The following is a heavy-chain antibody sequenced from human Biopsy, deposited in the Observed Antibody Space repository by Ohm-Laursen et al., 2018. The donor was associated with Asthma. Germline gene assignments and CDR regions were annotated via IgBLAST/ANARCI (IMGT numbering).Heavy chain of an antibody. CDR2: IYSGGTS. Sequence: SLRLSCTASGFAVSRDHMFWVRQAPGKGLEWVSVIYSGGTSHTADSVMVRFTISIDYSKNTLYLQMHILRPEDTAVYYCARGDSSNWSHYYFDYWGQGTLVTVSS. D-gene: IGHD3-22*01. V-gene: IGHV3-53*01. CDR3: ARGDSSNWSHYYFDY. J-gene: IGHJ4*02. CDR1: GFAVSRDH.